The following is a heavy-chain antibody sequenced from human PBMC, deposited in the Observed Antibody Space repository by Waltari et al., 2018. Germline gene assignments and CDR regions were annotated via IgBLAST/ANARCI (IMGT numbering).Heavy chain of an antibody. CDR1: GFTVSSNY. CDR3: ASLYQYYFDY. CDR2: IYSGGST. J-gene: IGHJ4*02. V-gene: IGHV3-53*02. D-gene: IGHD3-16*02. Sequence: EVQLVETGGGLIQPGGSLRLSCAASGFTVSSNYMSWVRQAPGKGLEWGSVIYSGGSTYYADSGKGRFTISRDKSKNTLYLQMNSLRAEDTAVYYCASLYQYYFDYWGQGTLVTVSS.